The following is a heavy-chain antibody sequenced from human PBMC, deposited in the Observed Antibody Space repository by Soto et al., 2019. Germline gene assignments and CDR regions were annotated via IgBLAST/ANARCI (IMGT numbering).Heavy chain of an antibody. V-gene: IGHV5-10-1*01. Sequence: GDALKISCKGSGYSFAGYWITWVRQKPGKGLEWMGRIDPSDSQTYYSPSFRGHVTISVTKSITTVFLQWSSLRASDTAMYYCARQIYDSDTGPNFQYYFDSWGQGTPVTVSS. D-gene: IGHD3-22*01. CDR1: GYSFAGYW. CDR3: ARQIYDSDTGPNFQYYFDS. J-gene: IGHJ4*02. CDR2: IDPSDSQT.